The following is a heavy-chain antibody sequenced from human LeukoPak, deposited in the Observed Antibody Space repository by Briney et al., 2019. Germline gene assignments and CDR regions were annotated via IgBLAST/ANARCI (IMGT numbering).Heavy chain of an antibody. D-gene: IGHD6-13*01. CDR2: IYWSDDK. CDR3: THRLSTTWYGN. Sequence: ESGPTLVKPTQTLTLTCTFSGFSLSTSGVGVGWIRQPPGKALEWLALIYWSDDKRYSPSLKSRLTITKDTSKNQVVLIMTNMDPVDTATYYCTHRLSTTWYGNWGQGTLVTVSS. J-gene: IGHJ4*02. CDR1: GFSLSTSGVG. V-gene: IGHV2-5*01.